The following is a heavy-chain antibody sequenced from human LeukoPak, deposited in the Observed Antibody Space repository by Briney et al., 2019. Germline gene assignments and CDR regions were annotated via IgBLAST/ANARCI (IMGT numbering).Heavy chain of an antibody. CDR3: ARDLRARRFGEFFI. CDR1: GGTFSSYA. V-gene: IGHV1-69*06. J-gene: IGHJ3*02. CDR2: IIPIFGTA. D-gene: IGHD3-10*01. Sequence: GASVKVSCKASGGTFSSYAISWVRQAPGQGLEWMGGIIPIFGTANYAQKFQGRVTITADKSTSTAYMELSSLRFEDTAVYYRARDLRARRFGEFFIWGQGAMVTVSS.